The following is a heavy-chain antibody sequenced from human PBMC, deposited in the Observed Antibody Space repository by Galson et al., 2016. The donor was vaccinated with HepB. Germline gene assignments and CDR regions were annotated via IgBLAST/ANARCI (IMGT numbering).Heavy chain of an antibody. CDR2: IYYSGST. D-gene: IGHD6-19*01. V-gene: IGHV4-39*01. J-gene: IGHJ6*02. CDR3: ASEGIAVAGTYYYGMDV. CDR1: GGSFSGYY. Sequence: TLSLTCAVSGGSFSGYYWNWIRQPPGKGLEWIGSIYYSGSTYYNPSLKSRVTISVDTSKNQFSLKLSSVTAADTAVYYCASEGIAVAGTYYYGMDVWGQGTTVTVSS.